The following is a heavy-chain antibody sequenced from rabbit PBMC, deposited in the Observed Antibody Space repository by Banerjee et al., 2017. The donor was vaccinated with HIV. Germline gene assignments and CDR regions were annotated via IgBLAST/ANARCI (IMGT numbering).Heavy chain of an antibody. D-gene: IGHD4-1*01. CDR2: IYTGSSGTT. V-gene: IGHV1S40*01. Sequence: QSLEESGGDLVKPGASLTLTCTASGFSFSTSYWICWVRQAPGKGLEWIACIYTGSSGTTAYASWAKGRFTISKTSSTTVTLQMTSLTAADTATYFCARDLAGVTGWNFNLWGQGTLVTVS. CDR1: GFSFSTSYW. J-gene: IGHJ4*01. CDR3: ARDLAGVTGWNFNL.